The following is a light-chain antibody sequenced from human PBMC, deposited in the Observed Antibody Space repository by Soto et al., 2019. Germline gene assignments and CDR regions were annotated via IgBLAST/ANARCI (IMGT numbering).Light chain of an antibody. CDR2: GGS. J-gene: IGKJ5*01. CDR1: QSISAR. V-gene: IGKV3-15*01. CDR3: QQYNTWRSIT. Sequence: EIVMTQSPATLSVSPGERATLFCRASQSISARLGWYQQRPGQAPRLLIYGGSNRATGVPARFSGSGSGTEFTLTISSLQSEDFAVYYCQQYNTWRSITFGQGTRLEIK.